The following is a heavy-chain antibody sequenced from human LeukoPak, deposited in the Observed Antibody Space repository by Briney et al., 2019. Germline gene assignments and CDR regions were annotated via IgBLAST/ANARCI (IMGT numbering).Heavy chain of an antibody. CDR2: MNPNSGNT. D-gene: IGHD3-22*01. CDR1: GYTFTIYD. CDR3: ARAKHSSGYYHDY. J-gene: IGHJ4*02. Sequence: SVTVSCKASGYTFTIYDINWVRQATAQGLEWMGWMNPNSGNTGYEQKFQGRVTMTRNNYISTAYMELSSLRAEDTAVYYCARAKHSSGYYHDYWGKGTLVTVSS. V-gene: IGHV1-8*01.